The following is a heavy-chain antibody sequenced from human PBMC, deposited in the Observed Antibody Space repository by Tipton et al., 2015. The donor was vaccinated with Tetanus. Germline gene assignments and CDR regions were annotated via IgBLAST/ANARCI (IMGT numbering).Heavy chain of an antibody. D-gene: IGHD2-15*01. CDR2: SWYDGTDQ. V-gene: IGHV3-33*01. CDR1: GFIFSSYG. J-gene: IGHJ4*02. CDR3: AIVAGGSGGSCFSGDFDN. Sequence: SLRLSCAASGFIFSSYGIHWVRQAPGKGLEWAAVSWYDGTDQYYADSVKGRFTLSRDNSKNTLYLQMDSLRAGDTALYYCAIVAGGSGGSCFSGDFDNWGQGTQVTVSS.